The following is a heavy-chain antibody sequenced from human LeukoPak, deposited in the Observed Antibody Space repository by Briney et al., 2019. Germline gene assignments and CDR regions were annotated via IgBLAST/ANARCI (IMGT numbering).Heavy chain of an antibody. Sequence: PSETLSLTCTVSGVSISSSSYYWGWIRQPPGMGLEWIGSIYYSGSTYYNPSLKSRVTISVDTSKNQFSLTLSTVTAADTAVYYCARQGSGSSPPYFDYWGQGTLVTVSS. D-gene: IGHD6-13*01. V-gene: IGHV4-39*01. CDR3: ARQGSGSSPPYFDY. J-gene: IGHJ4*02. CDR2: IYYSGST. CDR1: GVSISSSSYY.